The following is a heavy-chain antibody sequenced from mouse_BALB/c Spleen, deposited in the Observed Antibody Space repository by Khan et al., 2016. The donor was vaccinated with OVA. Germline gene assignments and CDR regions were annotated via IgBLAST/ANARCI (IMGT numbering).Heavy chain of an antibody. J-gene: IGHJ3*01. CDR1: AYTFTDFT. CDR3: ARGGGGDRFAY. V-gene: IGHV1S137*01. Sequence: QVQLKASGAALVRPAVSAKTSCKGSAYTFTDFTTHWVKQSHAKSVEWIGVISTYYGDATYNQKFKGKATMTVDKSSSTAYMELARLTSEDSAIYYCARGGGGDRFAYWGQGTLVTVSA. CDR2: ISTYYGDA.